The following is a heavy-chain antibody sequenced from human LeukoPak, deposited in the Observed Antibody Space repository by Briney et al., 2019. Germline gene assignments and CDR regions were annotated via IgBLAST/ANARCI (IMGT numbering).Heavy chain of an antibody. D-gene: IGHD3-10*01. CDR2: ISAYNGNT. V-gene: IGHV1-18*04. Sequence: ASVKVSCKASGYTFTGYYMHWVRQAPGQGLEWMGWISAYNGNTNYAQKLQGRVTMTTDTSTSTAYMELRSLRSDDTAVYYCARQTLYYYGSGSYWYNWFDPWGQGTLVTVSS. J-gene: IGHJ5*02. CDR1: GYTFTGYY. CDR3: ARQTLYYYGSGSYWYNWFDP.